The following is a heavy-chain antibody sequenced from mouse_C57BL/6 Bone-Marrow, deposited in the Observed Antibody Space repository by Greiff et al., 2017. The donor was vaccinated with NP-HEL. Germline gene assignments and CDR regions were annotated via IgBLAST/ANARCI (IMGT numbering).Heavy chain of an antibody. Sequence: EVQGLESGGDLVKPGGSLKLSCAASGFTFSSYGMSWVRQTLDKRLEWVATISSGGSYTYYPDSVKGRFTISRDNAKNTLYLQMSSLKSEDTAMYYCARHESNYWYFDVWGTGTTVTVSS. CDR1: GFTFSSYG. D-gene: IGHD1-3*01. CDR3: ARHESNYWYFDV. J-gene: IGHJ1*03. CDR2: ISSGGSYT. V-gene: IGHV5-6*01.